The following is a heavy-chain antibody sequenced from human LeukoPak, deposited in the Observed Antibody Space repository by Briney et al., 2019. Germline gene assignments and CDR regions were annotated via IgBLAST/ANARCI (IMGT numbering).Heavy chain of an antibody. V-gene: IGHV3-74*01. CDR1: GFTFSSYW. CDR2: INSDGSRT. J-gene: IGHJ4*02. CDR3: ARDAPPGYYDSSGYFDY. Sequence: GGSLRLSCAASGFTFSSYWMHWVRQAPGKGLVWVSRINSDGSRTSYADSVKGRFTISRDNSKNTLYLQMGSLRAEDMAVYYCARDAPPGYYDSSGYFDYWGQGTLVTVSS. D-gene: IGHD3-22*01.